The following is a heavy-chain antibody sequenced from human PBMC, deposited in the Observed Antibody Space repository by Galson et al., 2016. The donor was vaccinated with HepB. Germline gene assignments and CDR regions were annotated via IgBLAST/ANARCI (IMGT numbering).Heavy chain of an antibody. Sequence: SLRLSCAASGFTFSSYDMSWVRQAPGKGLEWVALIWYDGSNKHYADSVKGRFTISRDNSKNTLYLQMNSLTAEDTAVYYCARFGGSLGMDVWGQGTTVTVSS. CDR2: IWYDGSNK. D-gene: IGHD2-15*01. V-gene: IGHV3-33*08. J-gene: IGHJ6*02. CDR3: ARFGGSLGMDV. CDR1: GFTFSSYD.